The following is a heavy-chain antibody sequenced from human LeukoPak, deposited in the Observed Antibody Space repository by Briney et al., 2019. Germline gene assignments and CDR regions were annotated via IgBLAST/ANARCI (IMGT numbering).Heavy chain of an antibody. D-gene: IGHD4-17*01. Sequence: SETLSLTCTVSGGSISSHYWSWIRQPPGKGLEWIGYIYYSGSTNYNPSLKSRVTISVDTSKNQFSLKLSSVTATDTAVYYCARYYGAYDNWFDPWGQGTLVTVSS. CDR3: ARYYGAYDNWFDP. CDR1: GGSISSHY. V-gene: IGHV4-59*11. CDR2: IYYSGST. J-gene: IGHJ5*02.